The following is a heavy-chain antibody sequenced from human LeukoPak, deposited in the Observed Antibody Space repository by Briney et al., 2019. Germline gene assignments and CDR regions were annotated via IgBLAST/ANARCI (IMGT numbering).Heavy chain of an antibody. V-gene: IGHV1-18*01. Sequence: VASVKVSCEASGYTFTNNGISWVRQAPGQGLEWMGWISTYNGNTNYAQKFQGRVTMTTDTPTSTAYMELRSLTSDDTAVYYCARVSSGYDDYWGQGTLVIVSS. CDR2: ISTYNGNT. D-gene: IGHD3-22*01. CDR1: GYTFTNNG. J-gene: IGHJ4*02. CDR3: ARVSSGYDDY.